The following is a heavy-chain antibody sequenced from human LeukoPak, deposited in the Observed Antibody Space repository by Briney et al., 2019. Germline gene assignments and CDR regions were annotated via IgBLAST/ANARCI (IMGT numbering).Heavy chain of an antibody. Sequence: SETLSLTCIVSGGSINSRSHYWGWIRQPPGKGLEWIGNIYYSGSTYYNPSLKSRVTISIDTSKSQFSLKLSSVTATDTAVYYCASLREGGVAHWFDPWGRGTLVTVSS. CDR3: ASLREGGVAHWFDP. CDR2: IYYSGST. D-gene: IGHD2-15*01. V-gene: IGHV4-39*01. CDR1: GGSINSRSHY. J-gene: IGHJ5*02.